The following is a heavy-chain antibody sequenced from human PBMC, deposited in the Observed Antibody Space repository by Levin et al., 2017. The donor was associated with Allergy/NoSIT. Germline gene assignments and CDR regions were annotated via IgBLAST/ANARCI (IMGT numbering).Heavy chain of an antibody. D-gene: IGHD5-24*01. CDR2: IIPIFGTA. V-gene: IGHV1-69*13. CDR3: ARGEMATMGAFDI. CDR1: GGTFSSYA. J-gene: IGHJ3*02. Sequence: SVKVSCKASGGTFSSYAISWVRQAPGQGLEWMGGIIPIFGTANYAQKFQGRVTITADESTSTAYMELSSLRSEDTAVYYCARGEMATMGAFDIWGQGTMVTVSS.